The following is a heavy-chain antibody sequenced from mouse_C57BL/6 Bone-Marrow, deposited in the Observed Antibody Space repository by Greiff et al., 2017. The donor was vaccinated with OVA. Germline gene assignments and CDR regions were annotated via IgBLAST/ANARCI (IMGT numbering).Heavy chain of an antibody. V-gene: IGHV5-15*04. CDR2: ISNLAYSI. Sequence: EVKVEEPGGGLVQPGGSLKLSCAASGFTFSDYGMAWVRQAPRKGPEWVAFISNLAYSIYYADSVTGRFTISRENAKNTLYLEMSSRRSEDTAMYSCARRYYYCSPWYFDVWGTGTTVTVSS. J-gene: IGHJ1*03. D-gene: IGHD1-1*01. CDR1: GFTFSDYG. CDR3: ARRYYYCSPWYFDV.